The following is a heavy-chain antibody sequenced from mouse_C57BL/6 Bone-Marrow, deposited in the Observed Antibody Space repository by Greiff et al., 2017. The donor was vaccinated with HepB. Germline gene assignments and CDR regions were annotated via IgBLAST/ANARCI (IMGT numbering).Heavy chain of an antibody. Sequence: VKLQQPGAELVKPGASVKMSCKASGYTFTSYWITWVKQRPGQGLEWIGDIYPGSGSTNYNEKFKSKATLTVDTSSSTAYMQLSSLTSEDSAVYYCAREGYYYGSSPAWFAYWGQGTLVTVSA. CDR2: IYPGSGST. V-gene: IGHV1-55*01. D-gene: IGHD1-1*01. CDR3: AREGYYYGSSPAWFAY. CDR1: GYTFTSYW. J-gene: IGHJ3*01.